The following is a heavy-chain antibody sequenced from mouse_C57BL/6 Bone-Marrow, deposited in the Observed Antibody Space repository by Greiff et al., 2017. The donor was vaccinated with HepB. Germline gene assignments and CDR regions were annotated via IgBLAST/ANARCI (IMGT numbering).Heavy chain of an antibody. D-gene: IGHD2-4*01. V-gene: IGHV1-18*01. Sequence: VQLQQSGPELVKPGASVKIPCKASGYTFTDYNMDWVKQSHGKSLEWIGDINPNNGGTIYNQKFKGKATLTVEKSSSTADMELRSLTSEDTAVYYCARRYYYDYDGFAYWGQGTLVTVSA. J-gene: IGHJ3*01. CDR1: GYTFTDYN. CDR3: ARRYYYDYDGFAY. CDR2: INPNNGGT.